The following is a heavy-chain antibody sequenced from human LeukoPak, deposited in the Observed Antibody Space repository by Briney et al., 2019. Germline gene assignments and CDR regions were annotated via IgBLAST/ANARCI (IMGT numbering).Heavy chain of an antibody. J-gene: IGHJ6*02. CDR2: ISAYNGNT. V-gene: IGHV1-18*01. CDR3: ARNGVVALVVVPAAMGYGMDV. D-gene: IGHD2-2*01. Sequence: ASVKVSCKASGYTFTSYGISWVRQAPGQGLEWMGWISAYNGNTNYAQKLQGRVTMTTDTSTSTAYMELRRLRSDDTAVYYSARNGVVALVVVPAAMGYGMDVWGQGTTVTVSS. CDR1: GYTFTSYG.